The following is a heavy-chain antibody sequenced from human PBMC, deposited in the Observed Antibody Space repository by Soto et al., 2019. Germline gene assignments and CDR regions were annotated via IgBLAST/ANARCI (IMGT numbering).Heavy chain of an antibody. CDR3: AKGCGAGGYFFDL. CDR2: SYSGGNT. Sequence: GGSLRLSCAASGITVSSNYMTWVRQAPGQGLECVSVSYSGGNTYYADSVKGRFTISRDSSKNTLYLQMNSLRAEDTAVYFCAKGCGAGGYFFDLWGQGTLVTVSS. J-gene: IGHJ5*02. D-gene: IGHD3-10*01. CDR1: GITVSSNY. V-gene: IGHV3-53*01.